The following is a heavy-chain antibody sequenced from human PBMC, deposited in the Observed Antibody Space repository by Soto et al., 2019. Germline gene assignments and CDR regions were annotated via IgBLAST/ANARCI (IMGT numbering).Heavy chain of an antibody. V-gene: IGHV4-39*01. CDR2: IYYSGST. CDR1: GGSISSSSYY. CDR3: VRSRIAVADYYFDC. J-gene: IGHJ4*02. Sequence: QLQLQESGPGLVKPSETLSLTCTVSGGSISSSSYYWGWIRQPPGKGLEWIGSIYYSGSTYYNPSLKSRVTISVDTSKDQFSLKLSSVTAADSAVYYCVRSRIAVADYYFDCWGQGTLVTVSS. D-gene: IGHD6-19*01.